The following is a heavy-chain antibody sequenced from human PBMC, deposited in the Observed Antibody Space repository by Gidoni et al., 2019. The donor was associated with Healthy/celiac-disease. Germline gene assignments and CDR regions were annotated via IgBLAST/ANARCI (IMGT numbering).Heavy chain of an antibody. CDR1: GYSFTSYW. CDR3: ARRYCSSTSCCLPLDY. CDR2: IDPSDSYT. D-gene: IGHD2-2*01. J-gene: IGHJ4*02. Sequence: EVKKPGESLRISCKGSGYSFTSYWISWVRQMPGKGLEWMGRIDPSDSYTNYSPSFQGHVTISADKSISTAYLQWSSLKASDTAMYYCARRYCSSTSCCLPLDYWGQGTLVTVSS. V-gene: IGHV5-10-1*01.